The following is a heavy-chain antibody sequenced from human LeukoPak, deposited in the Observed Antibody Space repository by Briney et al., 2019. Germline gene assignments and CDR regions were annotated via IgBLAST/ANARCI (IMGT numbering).Heavy chain of an antibody. CDR1: GFTFSTYG. V-gene: IGHV3-33*06. CDR3: SKSRDIYYYYYYMDV. J-gene: IGHJ6*03. Sequence: GRSLRLTCAASGFTFSTYGIHWVRRAPGKGLEWVALIWYDGSDKYYSDSVKGRFTISRDNSKNTLYLQMNSLRAEDTAAYYCSKSRDIYYYYYYMDVWGKGTTVTVSS. CDR2: IWYDGSDK.